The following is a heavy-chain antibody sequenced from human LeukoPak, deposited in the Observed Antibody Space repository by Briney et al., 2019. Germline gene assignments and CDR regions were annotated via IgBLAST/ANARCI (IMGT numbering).Heavy chain of an antibody. CDR1: GFTFSSYS. V-gene: IGHV3-21*01. CDR3: ARLSQAAAGVDY. Sequence: GGSLRLSCAASGFTFSSYSMNWVRQAPGKGLEWVSSISSSSYIYYADSVKGRFTISRDNAKNSLYLQMNSLRAEDTAVYYCARLSQAAAGVDYWGQGTLVTVSS. CDR2: ISSSSYI. D-gene: IGHD6-13*01. J-gene: IGHJ4*02.